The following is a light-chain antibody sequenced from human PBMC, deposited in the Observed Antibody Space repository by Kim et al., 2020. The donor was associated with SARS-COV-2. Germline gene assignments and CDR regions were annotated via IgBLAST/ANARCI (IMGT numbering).Light chain of an antibody. J-gene: IGKJ4*01. CDR1: QSVSSN. Sequence: EIVMTQSPATLSVSPGERATLSCRASQSVSSNLAWYQQKPGQAPRLLIYGASTRATGIPGRFSGSGSGTEFTLTISSLQSEDFAVYYCQQYSHWPLTFGGGTKWIS. V-gene: IGKV3-15*01. CDR3: QQYSHWPLT. CDR2: GAS.